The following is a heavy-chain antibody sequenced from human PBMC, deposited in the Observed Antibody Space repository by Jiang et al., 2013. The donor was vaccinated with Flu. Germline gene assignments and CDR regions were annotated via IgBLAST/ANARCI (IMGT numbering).Heavy chain of an antibody. Sequence: GSGLVKPSETLSLTCTVSGGSISSSSYYWGWIRQPPGKGLEWIGSIYYSGSTYYNPSLKSRVTISVDTSKNQFSLKLSSVTAADTAVYYCAREVGYCSSTSCYWDYYYYGMDVWGQGTTVTVSS. D-gene: IGHD2-2*01. CDR2: IYYSGST. CDR1: GGSISSSSYY. J-gene: IGHJ6*02. V-gene: IGHV4-39*02. CDR3: AREVGYCSSTSCYWDYYYYGMDV.